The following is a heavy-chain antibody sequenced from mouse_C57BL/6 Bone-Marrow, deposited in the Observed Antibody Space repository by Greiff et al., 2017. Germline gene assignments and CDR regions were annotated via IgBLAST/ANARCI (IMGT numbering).Heavy chain of an antibody. CDR3: ERPRTGDYCDY. D-gene: IGHD4-1*01. CDR2: IDPSDSYT. J-gene: IGHJ2*01. V-gene: IGHV1-69*01. CDR1: GYTFTSYW. Sequence: QVQLQQPGAELVMPGASVKLSCKASGYTFTSYWMHWVKQRPGQGLEWIGEIDPSDSYTNYNQKFKGKSTLTVDKSSSTAYMQLSSLTSEDSAVYYCERPRTGDYCDYGGQGTTLTVSA.